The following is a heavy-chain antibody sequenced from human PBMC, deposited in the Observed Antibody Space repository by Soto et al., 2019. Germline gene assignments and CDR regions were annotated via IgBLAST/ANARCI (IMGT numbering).Heavy chain of an antibody. D-gene: IGHD3-16*02. CDR3: ARESYAPFLDY. J-gene: IGHJ4*02. V-gene: IGHV4-4*07. Sequence: ETLSLTCTVSGGSIRSYFWSWIRQPAGKGLEWIGRIYPSGSTNYNPSLKSRVTMSVDTSKKEFSLKLNSVTSADTAVYFCARESYAPFLDYWGQGILVTVSS. CDR1: GGSIRSYF. CDR2: IYPSGST.